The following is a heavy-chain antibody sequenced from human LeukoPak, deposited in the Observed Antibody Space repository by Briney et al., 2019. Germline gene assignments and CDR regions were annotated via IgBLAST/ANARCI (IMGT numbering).Heavy chain of an antibody. CDR3: AMSDYGGNLGMAY. J-gene: IGHJ4*02. V-gene: IGHV4-31*03. Sequence: PSETLSLTCTVSGGSISSGGSYWSWIRQHPGKGLEWIGYIYYSGSTYYNPSLKSRVTISVDTSKNQFSLKLSSVTAADTAVYYCAMSDYGGNLGMAYWGQGTLVTVSS. CDR2: IYYSGST. CDR1: GGSISSGGSY. D-gene: IGHD4-23*01.